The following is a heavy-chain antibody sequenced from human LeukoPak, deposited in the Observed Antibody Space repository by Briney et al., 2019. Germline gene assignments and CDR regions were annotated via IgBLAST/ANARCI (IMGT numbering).Heavy chain of an antibody. CDR2: ISSSSSYI. CDR3: ARDGYSGYFHYYYGMDV. Sequence: GGSLRLSCAASGFTFSSYSMNWVRQAPGKGLEWVSSISSSSSYIYYADSVKGRFTISRDNAKNSLYLQMNSLRAEDTAVYYCARDGYSGYFHYYYGMDVWGQGTLVTVSS. CDR1: GFTFSSYS. D-gene: IGHD5-12*01. V-gene: IGHV3-21*01. J-gene: IGHJ6*02.